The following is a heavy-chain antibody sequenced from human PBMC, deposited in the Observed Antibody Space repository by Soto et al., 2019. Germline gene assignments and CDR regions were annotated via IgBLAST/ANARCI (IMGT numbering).Heavy chain of an antibody. J-gene: IGHJ4*02. CDR2: INHSGST. Sequence: SETLSLTCAVYGGSFSGYYWSWIRQPPGKGLEWIGEINHSGSTNYNPSLKRRVTISVDTSKNQFSLKLSSVTAADTAVYYCARNWGFWSGYYFDYWGQGTLVTVSS. CDR3: ARNWGFWSGYYFDY. V-gene: IGHV4-34*01. D-gene: IGHD3-3*01. CDR1: GGSFSGYY.